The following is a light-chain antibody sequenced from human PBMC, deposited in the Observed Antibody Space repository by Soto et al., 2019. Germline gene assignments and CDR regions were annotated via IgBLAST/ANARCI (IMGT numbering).Light chain of an antibody. J-gene: IGLJ1*01. CDR3: CAYSTSGTHV. V-gene: IGLV2-14*03. CDR2: DVN. CDR1: SSDVCSYDY. Sequence: QSVLTQPASVSGSPGQSITFSCTGTSSDVCSYDYVSWHQQHPGKAPKLIIYDVNNRPSGVPSRFSGSKSGNTASLIISGLQTEDEADYYCCAYSTSGTHVFGTGTKVTVL.